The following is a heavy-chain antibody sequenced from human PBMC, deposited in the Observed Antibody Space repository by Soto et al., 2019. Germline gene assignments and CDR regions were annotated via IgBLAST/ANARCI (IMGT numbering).Heavy chain of an antibody. Sequence: GGSLRLSCAASGFTFSSYAMHWVRQAPGKGLEWVAVISYDGSNKYYADSVKGRFTISRDNSKNTLYLQMNSLRAEDTAVYYCASGSSYGPFDYWGQGTLVTVSS. D-gene: IGHD6-13*01. CDR2: ISYDGSNK. CDR1: GFTFSSYA. V-gene: IGHV3-30-3*01. J-gene: IGHJ4*02. CDR3: ASGSSYGPFDY.